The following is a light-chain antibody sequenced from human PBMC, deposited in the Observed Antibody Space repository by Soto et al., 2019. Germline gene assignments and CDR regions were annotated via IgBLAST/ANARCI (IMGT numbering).Light chain of an antibody. CDR2: EIF. CDR3: QQRSNWPIT. Sequence: DIVMTQSAANLSVSPGERATLXCRASQSISSYLAWYQQKPGKAPRLVIYEIFTRANGGPTRISGSGSGTDFTLTISSLEPEDFALYYGQQRSNWPITFGQGTRLEIK. CDR1: QSISSY. V-gene: IGKV3-11*01. J-gene: IGKJ5*01.